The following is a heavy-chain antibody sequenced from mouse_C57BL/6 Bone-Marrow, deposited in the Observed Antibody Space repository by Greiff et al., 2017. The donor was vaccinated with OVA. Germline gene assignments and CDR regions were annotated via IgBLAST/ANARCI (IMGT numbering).Heavy chain of an antibody. Sequence: VQLQQSGAELMKPGASVKLSCKATGYTFTGYWIEWVKQRPGHGLEWIGEILPGSGSTNYNEQFKGKGTFNADTSSNTAYMQLSSLTTEDSAIYYGAISGSRKPLDYWGQGTTLTVSS. D-gene: IGHD3-1*01. CDR3: AISGSRKPLDY. J-gene: IGHJ2*01. V-gene: IGHV1-9*01. CDR1: GYTFTGYW. CDR2: ILPGSGST.